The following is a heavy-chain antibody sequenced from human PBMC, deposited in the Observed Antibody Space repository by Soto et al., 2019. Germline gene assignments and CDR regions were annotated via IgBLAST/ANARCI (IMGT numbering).Heavy chain of an antibody. D-gene: IGHD3-22*01. CDR2: ISAHTGSS. CDR1: GYTFTSSG. Sequence: QVQLVQSGAEVKTPGASVKVSCKASGYTFTSSGMSWVRQAPGQGLEWMGWISAHTGSSEYAQRFQGRVTMTTDRSTSTAYMELRSLRSEDTAVYYCARAFFYQGSDIRGYSFDAFDFWGPGTLVTVSS. CDR3: ARAFFYQGSDIRGYSFDAFDF. J-gene: IGHJ3*01. V-gene: IGHV1-18*01.